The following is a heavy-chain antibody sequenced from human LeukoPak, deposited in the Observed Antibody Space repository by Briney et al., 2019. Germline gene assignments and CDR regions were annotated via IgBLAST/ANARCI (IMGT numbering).Heavy chain of an antibody. CDR3: ARSISSGWYEPL. D-gene: IGHD6-19*01. V-gene: IGHV3-21*01. CDR1: GFTFSSYS. Sequence: GGSLRLSCAASGFTFSSYSMNWVRQAPGKGLEWVSSISSSSSYIYYADSVKGRFTISRDNAKNSLYLQMNSLRAEDTAVYYCARSISSGWYEPLWGQGTLVTVSS. J-gene: IGHJ4*02. CDR2: ISSSSSYI.